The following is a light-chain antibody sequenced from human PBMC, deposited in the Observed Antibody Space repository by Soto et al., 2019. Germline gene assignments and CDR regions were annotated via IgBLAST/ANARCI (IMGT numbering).Light chain of an antibody. V-gene: IGLV1-51*02. CDR3: GSWDRSLTSAV. J-gene: IGLJ2*01. CDR2: END. CDR1: SSNLGNHY. Sequence: QSVLTQPPSVSAAPGQKVTISCSGSSSNLGNHYVAWYQQFPGTAPKLLIHENDNRPSGIPDRSSGSKSGTSATLVITGLQTGDEAEYYCGSWDRSLTSAVFGGGTKVTVL.